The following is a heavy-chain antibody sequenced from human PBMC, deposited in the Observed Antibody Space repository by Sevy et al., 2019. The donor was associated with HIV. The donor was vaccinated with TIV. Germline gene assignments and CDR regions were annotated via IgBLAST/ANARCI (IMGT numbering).Heavy chain of an antibody. V-gene: IGHV3-15*01. Sequence: GGSLRLSCAASGFTFSNAWMSWVRQAPGKGLEWVGRIKSKTDGGTTDYAAPVKGKFTISRDDSKDTLYLQMNSLKTEDTAIYYCTTDSKKRRLSALLDYWGQVTLVTVSS. J-gene: IGHJ4*02. CDR3: TTDSKKRRLSALLDY. CDR1: GFTFSNAW. D-gene: IGHD1-1*01. CDR2: IKSKTDGGTT.